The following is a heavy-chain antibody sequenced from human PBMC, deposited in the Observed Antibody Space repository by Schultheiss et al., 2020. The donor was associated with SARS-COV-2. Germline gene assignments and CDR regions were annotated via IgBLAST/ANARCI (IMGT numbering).Heavy chain of an antibody. CDR2: IYSGGNT. J-gene: IGHJ4*02. V-gene: IGHV3-66*01. CDR1: GLTVSNNY. D-gene: IGHD5-18*01. CDR3: AKSPPLVTAYFDD. Sequence: GGSLRLSCAASGLTVSNNYMTWVRQAPGKGLEWVSVIYSGGNTHYADSVRGRFIISRDNSKNTLYLQMTSLRVEDTGIYFCAKSPPLVTAYFDDWGQGTLVTVSS.